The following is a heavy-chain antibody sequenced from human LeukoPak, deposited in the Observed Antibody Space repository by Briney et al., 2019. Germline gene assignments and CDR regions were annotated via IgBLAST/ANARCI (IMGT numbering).Heavy chain of an antibody. D-gene: IGHD3-22*01. J-gene: IGHJ4*02. CDR1: GYTLTELS. CDR3: ATARPYDSSGYYPHY. Sequence: ASVKVSCKVSGYTLTELSMHWVRQAPGKGLEWMGGSDPEDGGTIYAQKFQGRVTMTEDTSTDTAYMELSSLRSEDTAVYYCATARPYDSSGYYPHYWGQGTLVTVSS. CDR2: SDPEDGGT. V-gene: IGHV1-24*01.